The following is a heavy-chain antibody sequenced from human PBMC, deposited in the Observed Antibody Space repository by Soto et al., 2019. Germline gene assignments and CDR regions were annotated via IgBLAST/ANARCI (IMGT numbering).Heavy chain of an antibody. Sequence: SETLSLTCSVSGGSVSDKTYYWSWIRQPPGKRLEWIGYVYYSGTTNYNPSLKSRVTISVDLSKNRFSLRLSSVTTADTALYYCARTTAVPNNLRPRYFFDYWGQGTLVTVSS. CDR2: VYYSGTT. V-gene: IGHV4-61*01. CDR1: GGSVSDKTYY. CDR3: ARTTAVPNNLRPRYFFDY. D-gene: IGHD4-17*01. J-gene: IGHJ4*02.